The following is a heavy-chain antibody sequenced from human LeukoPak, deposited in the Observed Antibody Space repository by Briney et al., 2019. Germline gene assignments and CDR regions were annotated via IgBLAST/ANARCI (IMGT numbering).Heavy chain of an antibody. CDR2: IYPGDSDV. Sequence: GESLKISCKGSGYSFTTHWIAWVRQMPGKGLEWMGIIYPGDSDVRYSPSFQGQVTISADKSINTAYLQWSSLKASDTAMYYCARSGTAGTLASFDYWGQGTLVTVSS. CDR1: GYSFTTHW. J-gene: IGHJ4*02. D-gene: IGHD1-1*01. CDR3: ARSGTAGTLASFDY. V-gene: IGHV5-51*01.